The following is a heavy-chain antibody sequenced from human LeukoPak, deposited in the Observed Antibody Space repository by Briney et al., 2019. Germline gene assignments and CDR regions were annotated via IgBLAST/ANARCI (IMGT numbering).Heavy chain of an antibody. Sequence: PSETLSLTCTVSGGSISSGGYYWSWIRQHPGKGLEWIGYIYYSGSTNYNPSLKSRVTISVDTSKNQFSLKLSSVTAADTAVYYCARGVVGHFDYWGQGTLVTVSS. CDR3: ARGVVGHFDY. CDR1: GGSISSGGYY. CDR2: IYYSGST. V-gene: IGHV4-61*08. J-gene: IGHJ4*02. D-gene: IGHD2-2*01.